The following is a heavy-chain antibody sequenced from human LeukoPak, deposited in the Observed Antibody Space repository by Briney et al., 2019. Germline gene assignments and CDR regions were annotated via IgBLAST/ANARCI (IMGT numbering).Heavy chain of an antibody. CDR1: GFTFSDYS. J-gene: IGHJ4*02. V-gene: IGHV3-48*04. D-gene: IGHD1-26*01. CDR3: ARGLLGAPTTYFDH. Sequence: PGGSLRLSCAASGFTFSDYSMNWVRQAPGKGLEWVSYIGSRSNRIYYADSVKGRFTISRDNAKNSLYLQMNSLRAEDTAVYYCARGLLGAPTTYFDHWGQGTLVTVSS. CDR2: IGSRSNRI.